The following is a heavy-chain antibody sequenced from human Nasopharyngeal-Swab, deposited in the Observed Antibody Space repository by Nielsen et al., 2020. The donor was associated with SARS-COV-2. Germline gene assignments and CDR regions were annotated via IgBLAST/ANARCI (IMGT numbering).Heavy chain of an antibody. V-gene: IGHV4-4*02. Sequence: WIRQPPGKGLEWIGEIYHSGSTNYNPSLKSRVTISVDKSKNQFSLKLSSVTAADTAVYYCARIPADVVVPAARWWGFGYWGQGTLVTVSS. D-gene: IGHD2-2*01. CDR3: ARIPADVVVPAARWWGFGY. J-gene: IGHJ4*02. CDR2: IYHSGST.